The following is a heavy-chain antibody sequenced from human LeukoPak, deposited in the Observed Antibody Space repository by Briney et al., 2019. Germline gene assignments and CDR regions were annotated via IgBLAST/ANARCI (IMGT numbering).Heavy chain of an antibody. CDR1: GLTFSNAW. Sequence: GGSLRLSCAASGLTFSNAWMNWVRQTPEKGLEWVGLIKSTANGGTIDYAAPVKGRFTISRDDSKNTLHLQMNSLKIEDTAMYYCTREYSGSFDYWGQGALITVSS. CDR2: IKSTANGGTI. V-gene: IGHV3-15*01. CDR3: TREYSGSFDY. D-gene: IGHD1-26*01. J-gene: IGHJ4*02.